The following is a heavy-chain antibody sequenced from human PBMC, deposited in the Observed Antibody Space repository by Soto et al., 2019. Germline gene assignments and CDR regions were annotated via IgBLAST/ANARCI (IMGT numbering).Heavy chain of an antibody. D-gene: IGHD2-2*03. CDR2: IIPIFGTA. Sequence: SVKVSCKASGGTFSSYAISWVRQAPGQGLEWMGGIIPIFGTANYAQKFQGRVTITADESTSTAYMELSSLRSEDTAVYYCARDSSGYCSSTSCYYCYYGMDVWREGTTVTVS. CDR1: GGTFSSYA. CDR3: ARDSSGYCSSTSCYYCYYGMDV. J-gene: IGHJ6*02. V-gene: IGHV1-69*13.